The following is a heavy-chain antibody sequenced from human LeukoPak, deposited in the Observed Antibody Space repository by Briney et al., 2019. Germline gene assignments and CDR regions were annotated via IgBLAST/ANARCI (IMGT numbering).Heavy chain of an antibody. CDR2: MNPNSGNT. J-gene: IGHJ4*02. D-gene: IGHD2-21*02. Sequence: ASVKVSCKASGYTFTNYDVQWVRQATGQGLEWMGWMNPNSGNTGYAQRFQGRVTMTRDTSISTAYMELSSLRSEDTAVYYCARKGKVTAGTHYFDYWGQGALVTVSS. CDR3: ARKGKVTAGTHYFDY. CDR1: GYTFTNYD. V-gene: IGHV1-8*01.